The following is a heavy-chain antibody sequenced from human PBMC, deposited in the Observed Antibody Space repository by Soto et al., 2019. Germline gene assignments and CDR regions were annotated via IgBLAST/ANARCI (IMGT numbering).Heavy chain of an antibody. Sequence: QVQLQESGPGLVKPSQTLLLTCSVSGDSISTASHYWNWIRHLPGKGLEWIGNIYSSGRIYYTPSLQSRATISEDTSTNQFSLTLSAVTAADTGVYYCAGSISSGSFSFGYHGMDVWGQGTTVTVSS. CDR2: IYSSGRI. CDR1: GDSISTASHY. J-gene: IGHJ6*02. CDR3: AGSISSGSFSFGYHGMDV. V-gene: IGHV4-31*03. D-gene: IGHD3-10*01.